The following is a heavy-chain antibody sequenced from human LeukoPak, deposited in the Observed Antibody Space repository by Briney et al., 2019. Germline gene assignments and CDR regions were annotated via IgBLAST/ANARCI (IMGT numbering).Heavy chain of an antibody. CDR1: GFTFSSYW. J-gene: IGHJ6*03. CDR3: ARDPYSGSYGNYYYYFMDV. CDR2: ISSRSSYI. V-gene: IGHV3-21*01. Sequence: GGALRLSCAASGFTFSSYWMSWVRQAPGKGLEWVSSISSRSSYIYYADSVKGRFTISRDNAKNSLYLQMNSLRAEDTAVYYCARDPYSGSYGNYYYYFMDVWGKGTTVTISS. D-gene: IGHD1-26*01.